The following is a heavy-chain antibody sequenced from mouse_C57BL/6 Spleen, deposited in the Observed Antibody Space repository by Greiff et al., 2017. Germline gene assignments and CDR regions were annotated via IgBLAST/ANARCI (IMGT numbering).Heavy chain of an antibody. J-gene: IGHJ4*01. D-gene: IGHD2-5*01. CDR3: ARPYYSNYYYAMDY. CDR2: ISSGSSTI. CDR1: GFTFSDYG. V-gene: IGHV5-17*01. Sequence: EVKLMESGGGLVKPGASLKLSCAASGFTFSDYGMHWVRQDPEKGLVWVAYISSGSSTIYYADTVKGRFTVSRDNAKNTLFLQMTSLRSEDTAMYYCARPYYSNYYYAMDYWGQGTSVTVSS.